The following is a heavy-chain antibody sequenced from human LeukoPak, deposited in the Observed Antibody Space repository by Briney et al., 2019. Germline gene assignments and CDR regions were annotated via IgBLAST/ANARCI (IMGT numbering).Heavy chain of an antibody. D-gene: IGHD2-21*02. CDR2: IASDGSHT. CDR3: ARERQDTVIHSGAFDI. Sequence: PGGSLRLSRAASGFTFSNYFMHWVRQAPGKGLEWVADIASDGSHTFYVESVKGRFTISRDNSKNTLYLQTNSLGPEDTAVYFCARERQDTVIHSGAFDIWGQGTMVTVSS. CDR1: GFTFSNYF. J-gene: IGHJ3*02. V-gene: IGHV3-30-3*01.